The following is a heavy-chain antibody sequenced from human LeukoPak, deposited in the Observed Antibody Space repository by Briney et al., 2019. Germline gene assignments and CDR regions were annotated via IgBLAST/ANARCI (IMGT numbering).Heavy chain of an antibody. V-gene: IGHV1-69*13. CDR3: ARVTIAAAGFDP. CDR2: IIPIFGTA. J-gene: IGHJ5*02. Sequence: ASVKVSCKAPGGTFSSYAISWVRQAPGQGLEWMGGIIPIFGTANYAQKFQGRVTITADESTSTAYMELSSLRSEDMAVYYCARVTIAAAGFDPWGQGTLVTVSS. D-gene: IGHD6-13*01. CDR1: GGTFSSYA.